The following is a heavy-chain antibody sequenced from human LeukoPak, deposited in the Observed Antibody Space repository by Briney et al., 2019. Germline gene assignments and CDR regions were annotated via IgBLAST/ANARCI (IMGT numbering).Heavy chain of an antibody. D-gene: IGHD3-10*01. V-gene: IGHV4-61*02. Sequence: PSETLSLTCTVSAGSISSGSHYWAWIRQPAGKGLEWIGRIYTTGSTNYNPSLKSRVTISVDTSKNQFSLKLSSVTAADTALYYCARLTGSAIWGQGTMVTVSS. CDR1: AGSISSGSHY. J-gene: IGHJ3*02. CDR2: IYTTGST. CDR3: ARLTGSAI.